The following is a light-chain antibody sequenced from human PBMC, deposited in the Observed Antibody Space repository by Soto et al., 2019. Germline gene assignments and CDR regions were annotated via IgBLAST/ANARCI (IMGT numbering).Light chain of an antibody. V-gene: IGKV3-11*01. CDR1: QSVSSY. Sequence: EIVLTQSPATLSLSPGERATLSCRASQSVSSYLAWYQQKPGQAPRLLIYDASNRATGIPARFSGSGSGTDFTLTISSLQAEDVAVYYCQQYYNGPFTFGPGTKVDIK. CDR3: QQYYNGPFT. CDR2: DAS. J-gene: IGKJ3*01.